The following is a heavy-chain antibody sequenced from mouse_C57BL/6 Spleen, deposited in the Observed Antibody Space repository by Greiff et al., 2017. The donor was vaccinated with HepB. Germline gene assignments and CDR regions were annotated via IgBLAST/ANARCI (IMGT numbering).Heavy chain of an antibody. Sequence: VQLQQSGAELVMPGASVKLSCKASGYTFTSYWMHWVKQRPGQGLEWIGEIDPSDSYTNYNQKFKGKSTLTVDKSSSTAYMQLSSLTSEDSAVYYCARSWATVQSYFDYWGQSTTLTVSS. CDR1: GYTFTSYW. CDR2: IDPSDSYT. V-gene: IGHV1-69*01. CDR3: ARSWATVQSYFDY. J-gene: IGHJ2*01. D-gene: IGHD1-1*01.